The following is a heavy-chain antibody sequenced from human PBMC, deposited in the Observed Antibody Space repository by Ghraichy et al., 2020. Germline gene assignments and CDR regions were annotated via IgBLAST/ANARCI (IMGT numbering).Heavy chain of an antibody. V-gene: IGHV4-31*03. D-gene: IGHD5-18*01. CDR1: GGSISSGGYY. J-gene: IGHJ6*03. CDR3: ARAGYFYYYYYMDV. Sequence: SETLSLTFTVSGGSISSGGYYWSWIRQHPGKGLEWIGYIYYSGSTYYNPSLKSRVTISVDTSKNQFSLKLSSVTAADTAVYYCARAGYFYYYYYMDVWGKGTTVTVSS. CDR2: IYYSGST.